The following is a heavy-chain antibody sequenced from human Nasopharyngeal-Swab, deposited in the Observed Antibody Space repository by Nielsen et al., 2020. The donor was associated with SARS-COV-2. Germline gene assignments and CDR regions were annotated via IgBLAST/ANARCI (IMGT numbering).Heavy chain of an antibody. V-gene: IGHV4-61*02. CDR1: GGSISSGSYY. CDR2: IYTSGST. J-gene: IGHJ2*01. D-gene: IGHD6-6*01. Sequence: SETLSLTCTVSGGSISSGSYYWSWIRQPAGKGLEWIGRIYTSGSTNYNPSPKSRVTISVDTSKNQFSLKLSSVTAADTAVYYCARGLVGDFDLWGRGTLVTVSS. CDR3: ARGLVGDFDL.